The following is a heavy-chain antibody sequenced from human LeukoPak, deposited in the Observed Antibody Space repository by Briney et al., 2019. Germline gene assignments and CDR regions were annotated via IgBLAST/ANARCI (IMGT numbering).Heavy chain of an antibody. CDR2: IYTSGST. CDR3: ARERGVIVRSDAFDI. Sequence: PSETLSLTCTVSGGSISSYYWSWIRQPAGKGLEWIGLIYTSGSTNYNPSLKSRVTMSVDTSKNQFSLKLSSVTAADTAVYYCARERGVIVRSDAFDIWGQGTMVTVSS. D-gene: IGHD3-10*01. J-gene: IGHJ3*02. V-gene: IGHV4-4*07. CDR1: GGSISSYY.